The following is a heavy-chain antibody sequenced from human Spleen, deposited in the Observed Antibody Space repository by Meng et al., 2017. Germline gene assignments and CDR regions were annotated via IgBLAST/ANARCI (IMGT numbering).Heavy chain of an antibody. D-gene: IGHD6-19*01. V-gene: IGHV3-73*01. CDR3: TMYITGHV. Sequence: GGSLRLSCAGSGFTFSTYWMSWVRQASGKGLEWIGRIRTRLQRFATAYHASVRDRFTISRDDSTNTAFLQMNSLITEDTALYYCTMYITGHVWGRGTLVTVSS. CDR1: GFTFSTYW. J-gene: IGHJ3*01. CDR2: IRTRLQRFAT.